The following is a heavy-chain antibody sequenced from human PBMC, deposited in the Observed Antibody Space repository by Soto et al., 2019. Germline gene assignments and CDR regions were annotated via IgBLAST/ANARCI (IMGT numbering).Heavy chain of an antibody. CDR1: GYTFTSYY. D-gene: IGHD4-4*01. CDR3: ARAQTLLFSASASFTVRAAFYYGREV. CDR2: INPSGGST. V-gene: IGHV1-46*01. J-gene: IGHJ6*02. Sequence: QVQLVQSGAEVKKPGASVKVSCKASGYTFTSYYIHWVRQAPGQGLEWMGIINPSGGSTSYAQKFQGRVTMTRDTSPSTFYREMSSLRSEDTAVSYCARAQTLLFSASASFTVRAAFYYGREVWGQGTTVTVSS.